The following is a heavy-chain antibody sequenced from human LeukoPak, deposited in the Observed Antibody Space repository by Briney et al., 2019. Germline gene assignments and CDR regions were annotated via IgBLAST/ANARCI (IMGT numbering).Heavy chain of an antibody. J-gene: IGHJ4*02. CDR3: ARDRYDSSGYYFFDY. Sequence: SGTLSLTCAVSGGSISGSNWWSWVRQPPGKGLEWIGEIYHSGSTNYNPSLKSRVTISVDKSKNQFSLKLSSVTAADTAVYYCARDRYDSSGYYFFDYWGQGTLVTVSS. V-gene: IGHV4-4*02. CDR1: GGSISGSNW. CDR2: IYHSGST. D-gene: IGHD3-22*01.